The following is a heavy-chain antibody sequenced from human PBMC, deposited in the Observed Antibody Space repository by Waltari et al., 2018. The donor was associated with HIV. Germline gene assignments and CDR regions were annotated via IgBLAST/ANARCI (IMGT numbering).Heavy chain of an antibody. CDR3: ARIVRNWFDS. Sequence: QVQLVQSGAEVKKPGASVKVSCKASGYNFTNYGIIWVRQAPGQGLECMGWISAYNGNTKYAQKFQDRVTMTTETSTSTAYMDLRRLRSDDTAVYYCARIVRNWFDSWGQGTLVTVSS. CDR2: ISAYNGNT. V-gene: IGHV1-18*01. CDR1: GYNFTNYG. D-gene: IGHD2-15*01. J-gene: IGHJ5*01.